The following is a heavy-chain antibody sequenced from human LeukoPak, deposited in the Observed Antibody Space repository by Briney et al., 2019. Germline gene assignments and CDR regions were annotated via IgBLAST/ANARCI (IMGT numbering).Heavy chain of an antibody. CDR3: ARTPSVSAGHWFDP. V-gene: IGHV3-48*01. J-gene: IGHJ5*02. CDR2: ISSDSLTI. D-gene: IGHD2-15*01. Sequence: GGSLRLSCAASGFTFSAYSMNWVRQAPGKGLECVSYISSDSLTIYYANSVKGRFTISRDNAKNSLYLQMNSLRAEDTAVYYCARTPSVSAGHWFDPWGQGTLVTVSS. CDR1: GFTFSAYS.